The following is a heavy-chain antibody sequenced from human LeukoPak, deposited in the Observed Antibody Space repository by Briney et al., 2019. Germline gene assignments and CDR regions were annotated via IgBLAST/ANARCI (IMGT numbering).Heavy chain of an antibody. Sequence: SETLSLTCAVYGGSFSGYYWSRIRQPPGKGLEWIGEINHSGSTNYNPSLKSRVTISVDTSKNQFSLKLSSVTAADTAVYYCARRPGYSGYESWFDPWGQGTLVTVSS. D-gene: IGHD5-12*01. CDR2: INHSGST. CDR1: GGSFSGYY. CDR3: ARRPGYSGYESWFDP. J-gene: IGHJ5*02. V-gene: IGHV4-34*01.